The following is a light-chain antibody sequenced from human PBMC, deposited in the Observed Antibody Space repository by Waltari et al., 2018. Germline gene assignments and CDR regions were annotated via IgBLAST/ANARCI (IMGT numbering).Light chain of an antibody. CDR3: CSYAGSHSWV. CDR1: SSDVGCYDY. CDR2: EVS. J-gene: IGLJ3*02. Sequence: QSALTQPRSVSGSPGQSVTLSCTGTSSDVGCYDYVSWYKQRPGKAPKVMVYEVSMRPSGVPDRFSGSKSGNTASLTISGLQAEDEAEYYCCSYAGSHSWVFGGGTRLTVL. V-gene: IGLV2-11*01.